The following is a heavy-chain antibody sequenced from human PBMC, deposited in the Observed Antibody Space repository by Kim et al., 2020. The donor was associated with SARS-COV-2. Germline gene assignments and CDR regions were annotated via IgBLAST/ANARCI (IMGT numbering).Heavy chain of an antibody. Sequence: YVDPAKGRFAISRDNYKNTLFLQMNSLRAEDTAVYYCAKAMTVVTPTFDYWGQGTLVTVSS. V-gene: IGHV3-30*02. J-gene: IGHJ4*02. D-gene: IGHD2-21*02. CDR3: AKAMTVVTPTFDY.